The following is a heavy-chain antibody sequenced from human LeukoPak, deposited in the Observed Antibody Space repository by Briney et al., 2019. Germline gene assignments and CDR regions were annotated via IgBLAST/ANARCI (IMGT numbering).Heavy chain of an antibody. D-gene: IGHD2-15*01. CDR1: GFTLSSYW. CDR2: INSDGSST. CDR3: ARDPPYCSGGSCSDY. V-gene: IGHV3-74*01. J-gene: IGHJ4*02. Sequence: GGSLRLSCAASGFTLSSYWMHWVRQAPGKGLGWVSRINSDGSSTSYADSVTGRLTISRDNAKNSLYLQMNSLRAEDTAVYYCARDPPYCSGGSCSDYWGQGTLVTVSS.